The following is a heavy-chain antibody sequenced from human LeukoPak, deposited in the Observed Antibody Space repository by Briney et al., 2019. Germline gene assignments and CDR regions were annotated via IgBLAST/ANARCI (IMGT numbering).Heavy chain of an antibody. Sequence: PSETLSLTCAVYTGSFSGYYWSWLRQPPGKGLEWSGDVNNSGSTNSNPSLKSGATTSVKTTKKQFSQKLSPVTAAATAVYYCAIHPRYYYGSGTPRNRFLHYWAQGTLVSVPS. CDR2: VNNSGST. V-gene: IGHV4-34*01. CDR3: AIHPRYYYGSGTPRNRFLHY. D-gene: IGHD3-10*01. CDR1: TGSFSGYY. J-gene: IGHJ4*02.